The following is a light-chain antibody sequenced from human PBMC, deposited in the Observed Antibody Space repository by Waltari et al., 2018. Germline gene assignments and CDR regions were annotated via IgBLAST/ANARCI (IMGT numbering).Light chain of an antibody. CDR1: SSAVGFYNL. J-gene: IGLJ3*02. CDR2: EVI. Sequence: QSALTQPASVSGSPGQSITIPCTGTSSAVGFYNLVSWYQQHQGKAPELVVYEVISRRSGVSNRFSGSKSGNTASLTVSGLQAEDEADYYCCSYAGRNIWVFGGGTKLTVL. CDR3: CSYAGRNIWV. V-gene: IGLV2-23*02.